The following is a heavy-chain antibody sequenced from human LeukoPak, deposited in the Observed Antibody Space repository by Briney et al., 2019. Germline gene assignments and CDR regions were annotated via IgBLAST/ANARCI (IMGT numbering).Heavy chain of an antibody. Sequence: ASVKDSCKASGYSFTGYYMHWVRQAPGQGLEWMGWVNPNSAATKYAQKFQGRVTVTGDTPTSTAYMELSSLRSDDTAVYYCARGGRNNWFDPWGQGTLVTVSS. V-gene: IGHV1-2*02. J-gene: IGHJ5*02. CDR2: VNPNSAAT. CDR3: ARGGRNNWFDP. CDR1: GYSFTGYY.